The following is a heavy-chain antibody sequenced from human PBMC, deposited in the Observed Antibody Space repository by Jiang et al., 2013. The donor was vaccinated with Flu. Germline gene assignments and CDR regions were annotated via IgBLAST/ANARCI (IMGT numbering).Heavy chain of an antibody. D-gene: IGHD3-16*01. Sequence: GPGLVKPSETLSLTCTVSGGSVSTASNYWSWIRQPPGKGLEWIGYIYYSGSTNYNPSLKSRVTISVDTSKNQFFLKLSSVTAADTAVYYCARDSWGQHNTNLGMDVWGQGTTVTVSS. CDR2: IYYSGST. J-gene: IGHJ6*02. V-gene: IGHV4-61*01. CDR3: ARDSWGQHNTNLGMDV. CDR1: GGSVSTASNY.